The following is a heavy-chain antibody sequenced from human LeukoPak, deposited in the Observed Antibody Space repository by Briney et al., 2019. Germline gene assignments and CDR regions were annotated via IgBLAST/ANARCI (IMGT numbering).Heavy chain of an antibody. V-gene: IGHV4-61*02. J-gene: IGHJ4*02. CDR2: IYTSGST. CDR3: ARVASTYYYDSSGYYYDPLFDY. D-gene: IGHD3-22*01. Sequence: SETLSLTXTVSGGSISSGSYYWSWIRQPAGKGLEWIGRIYTSGSTNYNPSLKSRVTISVDTSKNQFSLKLSSVTAADTAVYYCARVASTYYYDSSGYYYDPLFDYWGQGTLVTVSS. CDR1: GGSISSGSYY.